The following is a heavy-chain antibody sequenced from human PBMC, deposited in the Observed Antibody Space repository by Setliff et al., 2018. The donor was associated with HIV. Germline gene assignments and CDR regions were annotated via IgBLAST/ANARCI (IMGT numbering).Heavy chain of an antibody. D-gene: IGHD6-13*01. CDR1: GGSINSYY. CDR2: IYATGST. Sequence: ASETLSLTCTVPGGSINSYYWSWIRQPPGKGLEWIGYIYATGSTNYNPSLKGRVTVSVDTAKNQFSLRLSSVTAADTAVYYCARHPPHDSTWPYYYYGMDVWGQGTTVTVSS. CDR3: ARHPPHDSTWPYYYYGMDV. J-gene: IGHJ6*02. V-gene: IGHV4-4*09.